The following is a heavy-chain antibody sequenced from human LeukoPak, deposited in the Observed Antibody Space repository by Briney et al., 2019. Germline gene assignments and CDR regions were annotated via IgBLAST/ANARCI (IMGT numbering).Heavy chain of an antibody. CDR2: IYYSGST. CDR3: ARAAVRGVVDY. J-gene: IGHJ4*02. V-gene: IGHV4-59*01. CDR1: GGSISSYY. Sequence: PSETLSLTCTVSGGSISSYYWSWIRQPPGKGLEWIGYIYYSGSTNYNPSLKSRVTISVDTSKNQFSLKLSSVTAADTAAYYCARAAVRGVVDYWGQGTLVTVSS. D-gene: IGHD3-10*01.